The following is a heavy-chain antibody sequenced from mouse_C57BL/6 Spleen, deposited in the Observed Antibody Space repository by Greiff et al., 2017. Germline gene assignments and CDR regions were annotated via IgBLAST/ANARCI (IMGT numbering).Heavy chain of an antibody. CDR2: IYPGDGDT. J-gene: IGHJ4*01. Sequence: QVQLQQSGPELVKPGASVKISCKASGYAFSSSWMNWVKQRPGKGLEWIGRIYPGDGDTNYNGKFKGKATLTADKSSSTAYMQLSSLTSEDSAVYFCARVGYYGNYDAMDYWGQGTSVTVSS. CDR1: GYAFSSSW. D-gene: IGHD2-1*01. CDR3: ARVGYYGNYDAMDY. V-gene: IGHV1-82*01.